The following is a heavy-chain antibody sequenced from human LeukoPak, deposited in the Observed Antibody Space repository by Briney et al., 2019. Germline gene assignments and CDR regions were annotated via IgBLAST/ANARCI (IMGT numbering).Heavy chain of an antibody. CDR2: IRGSGDRT. CDR3: AKDSKIVGATFRSYHYMDV. CDR1: GFTFSSYS. V-gene: IGHV3-23*01. J-gene: IGHJ6*03. D-gene: IGHD1-26*01. Sequence: GGSLRLSCAASGFTFSSYSMSWVRQAPGKGLEWVSAIRGSGDRTHYADSVKGRFTISRDNSKNTLYLQMNSLRAEDTAVYYCAKDSKIVGATFRSYHYMDVWGKGTAVTVSS.